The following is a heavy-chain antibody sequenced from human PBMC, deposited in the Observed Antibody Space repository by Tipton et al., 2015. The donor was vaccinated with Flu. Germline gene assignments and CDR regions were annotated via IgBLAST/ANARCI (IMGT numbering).Heavy chain of an antibody. D-gene: IGHD3-10*01. CDR3: ARDIDTLWFGEWTFDY. CDR2: INSDGSST. Sequence: SLRLSCAVSGFTFSSYWMHWVRQAPGKGLVWVSRINSDGSSTSYADSVKGRFTISRDNAKNTLYLQMNSLRAEDTAVYYCARDIDTLWFGEWTFDYWGQGTLVTVSS. V-gene: IGHV3-74*01. J-gene: IGHJ4*02. CDR1: GFTFSSYW.